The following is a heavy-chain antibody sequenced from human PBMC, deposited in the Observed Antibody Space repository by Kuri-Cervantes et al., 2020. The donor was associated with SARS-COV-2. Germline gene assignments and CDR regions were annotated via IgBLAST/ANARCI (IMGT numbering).Heavy chain of an antibody. J-gene: IGHJ1*01. Sequence: SVKVSCKASGSTFSNYGTSWVRQAPGQGLEWMGGIIPSFGTTKYARKFQGRVTITADESTSTAYMELSSLRYEDTAVYYCTREGHSIGCDAEYFHHWGQGTLVTVSS. CDR1: GSTFSNYG. CDR2: IIPSFGTT. V-gene: IGHV1-69*13. CDR3: TREGHSIGCDAEYFHH. D-gene: IGHD6-19*01.